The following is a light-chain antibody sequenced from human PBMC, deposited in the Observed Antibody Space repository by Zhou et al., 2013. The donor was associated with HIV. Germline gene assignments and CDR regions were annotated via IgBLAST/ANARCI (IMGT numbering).Light chain of an antibody. CDR1: QNIKTS. CDR3: QQRTNWPPIT. Sequence: EIVLTQSPAILSLSPGERGTLSCRASQNIKTSLAWYQQKPGQPPRLLIYDASHRATGVPARFSGSGSGTDFTLTISNLEPEDFAVYYCQQRTNWPPITFGQGTRLDIK. J-gene: IGKJ5*01. V-gene: IGKV3-11*01. CDR2: DAS.